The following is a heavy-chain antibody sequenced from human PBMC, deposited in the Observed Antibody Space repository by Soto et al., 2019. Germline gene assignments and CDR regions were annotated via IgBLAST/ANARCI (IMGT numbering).Heavy chain of an antibody. CDR2: INAGNGNT. Sequence: GASVKVSCKASGYTFTSYAMHWVRQAPGQRLEWMGWINAGNGNTKYSQKFQGRVTITRDTSASTAYMELSSLRSEDTAVYYCARGYDYVWGSYRPPDFDYWGQGTLVTVSS. V-gene: IGHV1-3*01. CDR1: GYTFTSYA. D-gene: IGHD3-16*02. J-gene: IGHJ4*02. CDR3: ARGYDYVWGSYRPPDFDY.